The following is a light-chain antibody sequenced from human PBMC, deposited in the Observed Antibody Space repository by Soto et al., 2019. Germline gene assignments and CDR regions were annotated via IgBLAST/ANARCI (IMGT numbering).Light chain of an antibody. CDR2: DAS. CDR1: HHISNS. Sequence: DIQMTQSPSSLSASVGDRVTITCQASHHISNSLSWYQQKPGKAPKLLIYDASILETGVPSRFSGSGSGTDFSFTISSLQPEDIGTYYCQKYNSAPRTFGQGTRVEIK. V-gene: IGKV1-33*01. J-gene: IGKJ1*01. CDR3: QKYNSAPRT.